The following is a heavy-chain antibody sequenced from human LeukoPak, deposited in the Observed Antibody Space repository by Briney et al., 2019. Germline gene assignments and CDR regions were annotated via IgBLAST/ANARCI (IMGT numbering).Heavy chain of an antibody. V-gene: IGHV4-59*08. J-gene: IGHJ4*02. Sequence: SETLSLTCTVSGGSISSYYWSWIRQPPGKGLEWIGYIYYSGSTNYNPSLKSRVTISVDTSKNQFSLKLSPVTAADTAVYYCARHPSPKQWLVGPFDYWGQGTLVTVSS. CDR3: ARHPSPKQWLVGPFDY. CDR2: IYYSGST. CDR1: GGSISSYY. D-gene: IGHD6-19*01.